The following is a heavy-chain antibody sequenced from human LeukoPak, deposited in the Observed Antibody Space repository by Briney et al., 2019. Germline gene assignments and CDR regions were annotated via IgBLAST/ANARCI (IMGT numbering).Heavy chain of an antibody. J-gene: IGHJ5*02. D-gene: IGHD5-12*01. Sequence: ASVKVSCKASGYTFTNYFIHWVRQAPGQGLEWMGLINPSGGSIDYAQKFQGRVTMTSDTSTSTVYMELSSLRSDDTAVYYCARPYDYCRNAMGCWFDPWGQGTLVTVSS. CDR1: GYTFTNYF. CDR3: ARPYDYCRNAMGCWFDP. V-gene: IGHV1-46*03. CDR2: INPSGGSI.